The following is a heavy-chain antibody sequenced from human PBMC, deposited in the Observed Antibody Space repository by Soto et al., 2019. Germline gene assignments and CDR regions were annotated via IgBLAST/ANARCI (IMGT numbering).Heavy chain of an antibody. V-gene: IGHV3-23*01. CDR2: ISGSGEST. J-gene: IGHJ6*02. Sequence: EVQLLQSGGGLVKPGGSLRLSCAASGFTFATYAMDWVRQAPGKGLAWVSSISGSGESTYYADSVKGRFTVSRENSKKTLFLQMNSLRAEDSALYFCAKKRDLYYYYCAVDVWGQGTTVTVSS. CDR3: AKKRDLYYYYCAVDV. D-gene: IGHD6-25*01. CDR1: GFTFATYA.